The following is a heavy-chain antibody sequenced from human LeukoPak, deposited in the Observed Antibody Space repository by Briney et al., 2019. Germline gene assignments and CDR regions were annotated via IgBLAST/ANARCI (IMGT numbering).Heavy chain of an antibody. Sequence: APVKVSCKASGYTFTGYYMHWVRQAPGQGLEWMGWINPNSGGTDYAQKFQGRVTMTRDTSISTAYMELSRLRSDDTAVYYCARDVFSGYSCGGGDCYPDYWGQGTLVTVSS. CDR2: INPNSGGT. CDR3: ARDVFSGYSCGGGDCYPDY. V-gene: IGHV1-2*02. J-gene: IGHJ4*02. CDR1: GYTFTGYY. D-gene: IGHD2-21*02.